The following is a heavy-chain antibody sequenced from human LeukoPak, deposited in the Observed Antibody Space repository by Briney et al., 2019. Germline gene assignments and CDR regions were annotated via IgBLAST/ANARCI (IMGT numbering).Heavy chain of an antibody. V-gene: IGHV3-23*01. CDR1: GFTFSSYA. CDR2: ISGSGGST. CDR3: AKDMDIVVVAWFDP. J-gene: IGHJ5*02. D-gene: IGHD2-15*01. Sequence: GGSLRLSRAASGFTFSSYAMSWVRQAPGKGLEWVSAISGSGGSTYYADSVKGRFTISRDNSKNTLYLQMNSLRAEDTAVYYCAKDMDIVVVAWFDPWGQGTLVTVSS.